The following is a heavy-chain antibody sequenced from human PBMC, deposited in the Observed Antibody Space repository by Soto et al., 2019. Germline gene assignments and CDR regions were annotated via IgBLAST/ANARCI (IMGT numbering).Heavy chain of an antibody. CDR2: IYYSGST. D-gene: IGHD6-25*01. V-gene: IGHV4-30-4*01. CDR3: ASLIAAAVGPPSKICNWFDP. J-gene: IGHJ5*02. CDR1: GGSISSGDYY. Sequence: SETLSLTCTVSGGSISSGDYYWSWIRQPPGKGLEWIGCIYYSGSTYYNPSLKSRVTISVDTSKNQFSLKLSSVTAADTAVYYCASLIAAAVGPPSKICNWFDPWGQGTLVTVSS.